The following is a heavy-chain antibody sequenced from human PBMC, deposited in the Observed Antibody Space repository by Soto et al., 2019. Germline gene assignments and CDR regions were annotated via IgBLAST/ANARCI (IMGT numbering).Heavy chain of an antibody. V-gene: IGHV3-23*01. CDR2: ISGSGGST. CDR1: GFTFSSYA. Sequence: GGSLRLSCAASGFTFSSYAMSWVRQAPGKGLEWVSAISGSGGSTYYADSVKGRFTISRDNSKNTLYLQMNSLRAEDTAGYYCAKDSIADFWSGYYTSPPFDYWGQGTLVTVSS. CDR3: AKDSIADFWSGYYTSPPFDY. J-gene: IGHJ4*02. D-gene: IGHD3-3*01.